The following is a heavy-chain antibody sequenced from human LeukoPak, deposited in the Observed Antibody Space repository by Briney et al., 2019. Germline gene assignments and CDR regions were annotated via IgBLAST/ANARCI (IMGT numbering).Heavy chain of an antibody. CDR1: GFTFSSYW. CDR3: ARGGYSGYDFESTNYYYYYMDV. J-gene: IGHJ6*03. Sequence: GGSLRVSCAASGFTFSSYWMHWVRQAPGKGLVWVSRINSDESSTSYADSVKGRFTISRDNAKNTLYLQMNSLRAEDTAVYYCARGGYSGYDFESTNYYYYYMDVWGKGTTVTVSS. V-gene: IGHV3-74*01. CDR2: INSDESST. D-gene: IGHD5-12*01.